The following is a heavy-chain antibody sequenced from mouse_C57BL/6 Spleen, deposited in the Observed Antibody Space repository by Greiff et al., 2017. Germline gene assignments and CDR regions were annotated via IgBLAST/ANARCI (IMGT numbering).Heavy chain of an antibody. CDR1: GYTFTSYW. D-gene: IGHD1-1*01. Sequence: VQLQQPGAELVRPGSSVKLSCKASGYTFTSYWMHWVKQRPIQGLEWIGNIDPSDSETHYNQKFKDKATLTVDKSSSTAYMQLSSLTSEDSAVXYCMYYGSSPSFAYWGQGTLVTVSA. J-gene: IGHJ3*01. CDR2: IDPSDSET. CDR3: MYYGSSPSFAY. V-gene: IGHV1-52*01.